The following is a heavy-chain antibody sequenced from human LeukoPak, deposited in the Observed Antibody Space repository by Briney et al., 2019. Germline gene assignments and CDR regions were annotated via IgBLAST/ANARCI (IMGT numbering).Heavy chain of an antibody. CDR1: GGSFSGYY. CDR2: INHSGST. J-gene: IGHJ1*01. CDR3: ARTRSIAAAGGEYFQH. D-gene: IGHD6-13*01. Sequence: SETLSLTCAVYGGSFSGYYWSWIRQPPGKGLEWIGEINHSGSTNYNPSLKSRGTISVDTSKNQFSLKLSSVTAADTAVYYCARTRSIAAAGGEYFQHWGQGTLVTVSS. V-gene: IGHV4-34*01.